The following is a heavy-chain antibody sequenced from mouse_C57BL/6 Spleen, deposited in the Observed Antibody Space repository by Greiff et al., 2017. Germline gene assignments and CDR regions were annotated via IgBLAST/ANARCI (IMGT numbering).Heavy chain of an antibody. CDR3: ARGHYCGRPYWYFEV. Sequence: EVMLVESGGGLVKPGGSLKLSCAASGFTFSDYGMHWVRQAPEKGLEWVAYISRGSSTIYYAETVKGRFTIARDNAKNTRFLQMTSLRSEDTDMYYGARGHYCGRPYWYFEVWGTGTTVTVSS. D-gene: IGHD1-1*01. V-gene: IGHV5-17*01. CDR1: GFTFSDYG. CDR2: ISRGSSTI. J-gene: IGHJ1*03.